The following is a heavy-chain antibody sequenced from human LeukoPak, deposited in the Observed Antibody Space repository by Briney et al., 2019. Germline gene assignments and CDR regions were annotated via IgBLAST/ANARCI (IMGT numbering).Heavy chain of an antibody. J-gene: IGHJ4*02. CDR3: ATHLTCYRNGCPSLDD. Sequence: GGSLRLSCAASGFTFSRYSMNWVRQAPGKGLEWVSSISDDSNYIYYADSVKGRFTISRDNAKNSLSLQMNSLRAEDTAVYYCATHLTCYRNGCPSLDDWGQEPLVTVSS. V-gene: IGHV3-21*06. CDR1: GFTFSRYS. D-gene: IGHD3-9*01. CDR2: ISDDSNYI.